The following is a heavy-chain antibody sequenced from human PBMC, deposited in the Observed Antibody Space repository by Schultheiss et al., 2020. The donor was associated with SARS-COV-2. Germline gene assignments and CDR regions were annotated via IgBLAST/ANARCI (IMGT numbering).Heavy chain of an antibody. Sequence: SETLSLTCTVSGGSISSDDYYWSWIRQPPGKGLDWIGYVSYSGRTYYNPSLESRLTISIDTSKNQFSLDLSSVTAADTAVYFCARDWAYGDYAGFDYWGQGTLVTVSS. J-gene: IGHJ4*02. CDR1: GGSISSDDYY. CDR3: ARDWAYGDYAGFDY. CDR2: VSYSGRT. D-gene: IGHD4-17*01. V-gene: IGHV4-30-4*01.